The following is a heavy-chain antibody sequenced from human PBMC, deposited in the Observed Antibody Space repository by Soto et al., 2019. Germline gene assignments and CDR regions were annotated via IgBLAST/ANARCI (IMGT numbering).Heavy chain of an antibody. CDR3: ARVYSSSWGYYHYYYMDV. V-gene: IGHV3-72*01. Sequence: GGSLRLSCAASGFTLSDHYMDWVRQAPGRGLEWVGRTRDKANRYTTEYAASVKGRFTISRDDSENSLYLQMNSLKAEDSAVYYCARVYSSSWGYYHYYYMDVWGKGTTVTVSS. CDR2: TRDKANRYTT. CDR1: GFTLSDHY. J-gene: IGHJ6*03. D-gene: IGHD6-13*01.